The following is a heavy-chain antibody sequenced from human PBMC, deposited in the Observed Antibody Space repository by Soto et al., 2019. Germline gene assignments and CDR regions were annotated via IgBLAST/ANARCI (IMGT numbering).Heavy chain of an antibody. CDR2: MNPNTGNT. D-gene: IGHD1-26*01. CDR1: GYTFTSYD. Sequence: QVQLVQSGAEVKKPGASVKVSCQASGYTFTSYDINWVRQATGQGLEWLGWMNPNTGNTGYAQNFQGKVTMTMNTSISTDYMELSSLKSEDTAVYYCARGLAVWSHCLVYWGQGTLVTVSS. J-gene: IGHJ4*02. V-gene: IGHV1-8*01. CDR3: ARGLAVWSHCLVY.